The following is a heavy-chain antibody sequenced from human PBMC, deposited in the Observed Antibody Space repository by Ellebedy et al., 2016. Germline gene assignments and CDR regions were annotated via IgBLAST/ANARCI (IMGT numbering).Heavy chain of an antibody. D-gene: IGHD2-8*02. V-gene: IGHV4-34*01. CDR1: GGSFSGYY. CDR2: INHSGST. Sequence: SETLSLXXAVYGGSFSGYYWSWIRQPPGKGLEWIGEINHSGSTNYNPSLKSRVTISVDTSKNQFSLKLSSVTAADTAVYYCARGPWSWGQGTLVTVSS. J-gene: IGHJ4*02. CDR3: ARGPWS.